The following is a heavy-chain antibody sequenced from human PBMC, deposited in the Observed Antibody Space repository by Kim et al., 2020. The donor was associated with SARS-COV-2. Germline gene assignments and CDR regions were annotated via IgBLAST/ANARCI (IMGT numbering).Heavy chain of an antibody. V-gene: IGHV3-30-3*01. D-gene: IGHD6-13*01. CDR2: ISYDGSNK. CDR1: GFTFSSYA. J-gene: IGHJ4*02. Sequence: GGSLRLSCAASGFTFSSYAMHWVRQAPGKGLEWVAVISYDGSNKYYADSVKGRFTISRDNSKNTLYLQMNSLRAEDTAVYYCARAIAAAGTFLDLLLDYWGQGTLVTASS. CDR3: ARAIAAAGTFLDLLLDY.